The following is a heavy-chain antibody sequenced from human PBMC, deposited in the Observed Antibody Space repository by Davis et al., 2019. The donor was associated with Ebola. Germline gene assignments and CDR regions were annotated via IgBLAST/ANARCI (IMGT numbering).Heavy chain of an antibody. CDR2: IYSGGNT. J-gene: IGHJ4*02. CDR1: GFIVSSNY. Sequence: GSLKISCAASGFIVSSNYMHWVRQAPGKGPEWVSVIYSGGNTHYADSVKGRFTISRDSSKSVLSLQMNSLRAEDTAEYYCARDFSGNYCFDSWGQGTLVIVSS. V-gene: IGHV3-53*05. CDR3: ARDFSGNYCFDS. D-gene: IGHD1-26*01.